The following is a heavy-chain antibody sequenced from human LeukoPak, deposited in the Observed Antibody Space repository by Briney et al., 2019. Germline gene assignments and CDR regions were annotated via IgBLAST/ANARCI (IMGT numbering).Heavy chain of an antibody. CDR1: GYTFTSYA. V-gene: IGHV1-3*03. D-gene: IGHD6-13*01. CDR2: INAGNGNT. CDR3: ARGRIAAAGTRLYYFDY. J-gene: IGHJ4*02. Sequence: GASVKVSCKASGYTFTSYAMHWVRQAPGQRLEWMGWINAGNGNTKYSQEFQGRVTITRDTSASTAYMELSSLRSEDMAVYYCARGRIAAAGTRLYYFDYWGQGTLVTVSS.